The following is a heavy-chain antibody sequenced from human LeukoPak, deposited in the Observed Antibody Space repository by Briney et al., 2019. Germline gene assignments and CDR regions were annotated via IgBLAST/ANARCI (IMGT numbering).Heavy chain of an antibody. V-gene: IGHV4-59*01. Sequence: PSETLSLTCTASGCSISTYDWSWIRQPPGKGLEWIGYIYYSGSTKYNPSLKSRVTISVDTSKNQFSLKLSSVTAADTAVYYCARDRGDSSISSRPRGPRTSEEDYYMDVWGKGTTVTVSS. D-gene: IGHD6-6*01. J-gene: IGHJ6*03. CDR2: IYYSGST. CDR1: GCSISTYD. CDR3: ARDRGDSSISSRPRGPRTSEEDYYMDV.